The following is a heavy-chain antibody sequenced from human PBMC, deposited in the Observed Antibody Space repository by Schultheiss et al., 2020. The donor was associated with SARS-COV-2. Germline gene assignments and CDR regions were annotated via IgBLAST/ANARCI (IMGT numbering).Heavy chain of an antibody. CDR1: GGSVSSSSYY. V-gene: IGHV4-61*01. J-gene: IGHJ5*02. D-gene: IGHD6-13*01. CDR2: INQRGGT. Sequence: SETLSLTCTVSGGSVSSSSYYWSWIRQPPGKGLEWIGDINQRGGTNDNPSLRSRVTISVDTSKNQFSLKLSSVTAADTAVYYCATQLVLGWFDPWGQGTLVTVSS. CDR3: ATQLVLGWFDP.